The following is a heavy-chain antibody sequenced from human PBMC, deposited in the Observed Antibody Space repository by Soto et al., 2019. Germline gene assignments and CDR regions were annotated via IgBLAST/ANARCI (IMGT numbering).Heavy chain of an antibody. D-gene: IGHD4-17*01. CDR2: IYYSGST. CDR1: CGTISSGGYY. CDR3: ARGNTVTTPFDY. V-gene: IGHV4-31*03. Sequence: TSVTKSVTCTVACGTISSGGYYWSRNNKHPGKGLEWIGYIYYSGSTYYNPSLKSRVTISVDTSKNQFSLKLSSVTAADTAVYYCARGNTVTTPFDYWGQGTLVTVSS. J-gene: IGHJ4*02.